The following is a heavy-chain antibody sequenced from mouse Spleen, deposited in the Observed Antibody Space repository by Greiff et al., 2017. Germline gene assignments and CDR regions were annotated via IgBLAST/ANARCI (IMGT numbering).Heavy chain of an antibody. CDR3: ARYWDPYAMDY. J-gene: IGHJ4*01. V-gene: IGHV1-54*01. D-gene: IGHD4-1*01. CDR1: GYAFTNYL. Sequence: QVQLQQSGAELVRPGTSVKVSCKASGYAFTNYLIEWVKQRPGQGLEWIGVINPGSGGTNYNEKFKGKATLTADKSSSTAYMQLSSLTSDDSAVYFCARYWDPYAMDYWGQGTSVTVSS. CDR2: INPGSGGT.